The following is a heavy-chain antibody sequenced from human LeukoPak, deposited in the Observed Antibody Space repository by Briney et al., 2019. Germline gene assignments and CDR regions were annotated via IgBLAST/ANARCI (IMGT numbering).Heavy chain of an antibody. CDR3: ARDPTNGYYENYFDY. Sequence: GGSLRLSCAASGFTFSSYAMHWVRQAPGKGLEWVAVISYDGSNKYYADSVKGRFPISRDNSKNTLYLQMNSLRAEDTAVYYCARDPTNGYYENYFDYWGQGTLVTVSS. V-gene: IGHV3-30-3*01. D-gene: IGHD2-8*01. CDR1: GFTFSSYA. CDR2: ISYDGSNK. J-gene: IGHJ4*02.